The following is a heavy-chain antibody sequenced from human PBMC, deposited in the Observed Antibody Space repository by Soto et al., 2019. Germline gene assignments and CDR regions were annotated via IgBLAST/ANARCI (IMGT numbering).Heavy chain of an antibody. V-gene: IGHV3-73*02. CDR2: IRSKANSYAT. CDR1: GLTFSGSA. J-gene: IGHJ4*02. Sequence: EVQLVESGGGLVQPGGSLKLSCAASGLTFSGSAMHWVRQASGKGLEWVGRIRSKANSYATAYAASVKGRFTISRDDSKNTAYLQMNSLNTEDTGVYYCTRPSYSSSYYWGQGTLVTVSS. CDR3: TRPSYSSSYY. D-gene: IGHD6-6*01.